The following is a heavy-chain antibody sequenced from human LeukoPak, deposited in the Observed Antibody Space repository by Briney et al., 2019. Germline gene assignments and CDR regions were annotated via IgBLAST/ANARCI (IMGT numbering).Heavy chain of an antibody. CDR1: GFTLSHYA. J-gene: IGHJ4*02. CDR3: ARDPIAAAASGGDS. V-gene: IGHV3-23*01. Sequence: PGGSLRLSCAASGFTLSHYAMHWVRQAPGKGLEWVSAISGSGGSTYYADSVKGRFTISRDNSKNTLYLQMNSLRAEDTAVYYCARDPIAAAASGGDSWGQGTLVTVSS. CDR2: ISGSGGST. D-gene: IGHD6-13*01.